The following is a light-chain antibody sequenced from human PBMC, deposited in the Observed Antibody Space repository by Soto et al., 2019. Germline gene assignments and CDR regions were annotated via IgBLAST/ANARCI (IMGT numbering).Light chain of an antibody. CDR1: SSDVGGYTS. J-gene: IGLJ1*01. Sequence: QSVLTQPRSVSGSPGLSVSISCTGTSSDVGGYTSVSWYQQYPGQAPKLMIFDVTKRPSGVPDRFSGSKSGNTASLTISGLQAEDEADYYCCSYAGSYIFVFGSGTKVTVL. CDR3: CSYAGSYIFV. V-gene: IGLV2-11*01. CDR2: DVT.